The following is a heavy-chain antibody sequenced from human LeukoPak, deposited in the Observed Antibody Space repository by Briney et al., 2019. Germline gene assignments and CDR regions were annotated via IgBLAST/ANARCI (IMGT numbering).Heavy chain of an antibody. CDR2: ISGSGGST. V-gene: IGHV3-23*01. CDR3: AKNSDPNVVVPAAIAY. Sequence: GGSLRLSCAASGFTFSSYAMSWVRQAPGKGLEWVSAISGSGGSTYYADSVKGRFTISRDNSKNTLYLQMNSLRAEDTAVYYCAKNSDPNVVVPAAIAYWGQGTLVIVSS. CDR1: GFTFSSYA. J-gene: IGHJ4*02. D-gene: IGHD2-2*02.